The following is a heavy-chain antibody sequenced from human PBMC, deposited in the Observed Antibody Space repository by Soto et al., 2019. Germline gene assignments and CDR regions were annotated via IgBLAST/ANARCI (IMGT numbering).Heavy chain of an antibody. J-gene: IGHJ4*02. D-gene: IGHD3-10*01. Sequence: SETLSLTCNVSGGPIKTGDYYWNWIRQPPGKGLEWIGYVFYSGATNYSPSLKSRAAISMDTSKNQFSLSLTSVTAADTAVYYCARAGLSYGHLLFWGQGIRVTVSS. CDR3: ARAGLSYGHLLF. V-gene: IGHV4-30-4*01. CDR2: VFYSGAT. CDR1: GGPIKTGDYY.